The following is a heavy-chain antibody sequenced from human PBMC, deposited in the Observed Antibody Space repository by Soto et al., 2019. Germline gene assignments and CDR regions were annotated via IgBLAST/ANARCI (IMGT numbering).Heavy chain of an antibody. CDR3: ARSPYYYDSSGYHFAY. Sequence: GESLKISCKGSGYTFTSYWIGWVRQMPGKGLEWMGIIYSGDSETRYSPSFQGQVTISADKSISTAYLQWSSLKASDTAMYYCARSPYYYDSSGYHFAYWGQGTLVTVSS. D-gene: IGHD3-22*01. J-gene: IGHJ4*02. V-gene: IGHV5-51*01. CDR1: GYTFTSYW. CDR2: IYSGDSET.